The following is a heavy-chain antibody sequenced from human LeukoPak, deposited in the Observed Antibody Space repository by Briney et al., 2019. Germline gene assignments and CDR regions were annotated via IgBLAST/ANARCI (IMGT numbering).Heavy chain of an antibody. CDR1: GGSISSYY. CDR2: IYYSGST. J-gene: IGHJ4*02. V-gene: IGHV4-59*12. Sequence: SETLSLTCTVSGGSISSYYWNWIRQPPGKGLEWIGYIYYSGSTCYNPSLKSRVTISVDTSKNQFSLKLSSVTAADTAVYYCARDRSGYSYGFFDYWGQGTLVTVSS. D-gene: IGHD5-18*01. CDR3: ARDRSGYSYGFFDY.